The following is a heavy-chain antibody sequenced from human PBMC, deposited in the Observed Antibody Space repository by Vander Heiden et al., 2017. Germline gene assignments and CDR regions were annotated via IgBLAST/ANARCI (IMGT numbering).Heavy chain of an antibody. CDR1: GGTFSSYA. J-gene: IGHJ3*02. CDR2: IIPSLGTA. CDR3: AFFSGYSYGYGFGAFDI. Sequence: QVQLVKSGAEVKKPGSSVKVSCKASGGTFSSYAISWVRQAPGQGLEWMGGIIPSLGTANYAQKFQGRVTITADESTSTAYMELSSLRSEDTAVYYCAFFSGYSYGYGFGAFDIWGQRTMVTVSS. V-gene: IGHV1-69*01. D-gene: IGHD5-18*01.